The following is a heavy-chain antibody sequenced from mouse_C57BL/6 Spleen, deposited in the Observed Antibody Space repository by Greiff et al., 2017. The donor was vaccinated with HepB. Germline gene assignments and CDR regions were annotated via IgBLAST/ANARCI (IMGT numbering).Heavy chain of an antibody. CDR2: IDPSDSYT. V-gene: IGHV1-69*01. CDR3: SKSITTVVDVLDY. J-gene: IGHJ2*01. Sequence: QVQLQQPGAELVMPGASVKLSCKASGYTFTSYWMHWVKQRPGPGLEWIGEIDPSDSYTNYNQKFKGKSTLTVDKSSSTAYMQLRSRTSEDSEVYYCSKSITTVVDVLDYWGQGTTLTVSS. CDR1: GYTFTSYW. D-gene: IGHD1-1*01.